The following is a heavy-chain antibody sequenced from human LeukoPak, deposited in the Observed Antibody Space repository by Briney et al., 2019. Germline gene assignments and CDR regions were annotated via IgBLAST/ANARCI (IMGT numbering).Heavy chain of an antibody. CDR2: IIPIFGTA. CDR3: ARVPKYYYDSSGYYYDYYYGMDV. V-gene: IGHV1-69*13. Sequence: SVKVSCKASGGTFISYAISWVRQAPGQGLEWMGGIIPIFGTANYAQKFQGRVTITADESTSTAYMELSSLRSEDTAVYYCARVPKYYYDSSGYYYDYYYGMDVWGQGTTVTVSS. J-gene: IGHJ6*02. CDR1: GGTFISYA. D-gene: IGHD3-22*01.